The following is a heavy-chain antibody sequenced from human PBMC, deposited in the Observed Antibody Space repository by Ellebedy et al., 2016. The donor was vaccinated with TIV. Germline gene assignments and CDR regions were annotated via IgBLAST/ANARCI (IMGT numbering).Heavy chain of an antibody. V-gene: IGHV1-24*01. Sequence: AASVKVSCKASGYSLTAVSMHWVRQAPGQGLEWMGGFDPEDGETIYAQKFQHRVTMTEDTSTDTAYMELSSLRSEETAVYYCATTYYYDTSGYYERDFDYWGQGTLVTVSS. CDR3: ATTYYYDTSGYYERDFDY. D-gene: IGHD3-22*01. CDR1: GYSLTAVS. J-gene: IGHJ4*02. CDR2: FDPEDGET.